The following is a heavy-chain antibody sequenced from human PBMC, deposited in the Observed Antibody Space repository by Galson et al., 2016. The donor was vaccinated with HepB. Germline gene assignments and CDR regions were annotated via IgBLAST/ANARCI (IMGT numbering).Heavy chain of an antibody. Sequence: SLRLSCAASRFAFSSYWMNWVRQVPGKGLVWVSRINSGGTSTTYADSVKGRFTVSRDNAQNTLYLHMTSLRDEDTAVYYCVTGSATVTTYWGQGTLVTVSS. CDR1: RFAFSSYW. D-gene: IGHD4-17*01. V-gene: IGHV3-74*01. CDR3: VTGSATVTTY. J-gene: IGHJ4*02. CDR2: INSGGTST.